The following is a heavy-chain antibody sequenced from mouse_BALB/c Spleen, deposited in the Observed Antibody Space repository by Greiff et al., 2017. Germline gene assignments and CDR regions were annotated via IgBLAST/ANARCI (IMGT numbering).Heavy chain of an antibody. V-gene: IGHV7-3*02. CDR2: IRNKANGYTT. CDR3: ARDRDYAMDC. Sequence: EVKLVESGGGLVQPGGSLRLSCATSGFTFSDYYMSWVRQPPGKALEWLGFIRNKANGYTTEYSASVKGRFTISRDNSQSILCRQMNTLRAEDSATYYCARDRDYAMDCWGAGTSVTVSS. CDR1: GFTFSDYY. J-gene: IGHJ4*01.